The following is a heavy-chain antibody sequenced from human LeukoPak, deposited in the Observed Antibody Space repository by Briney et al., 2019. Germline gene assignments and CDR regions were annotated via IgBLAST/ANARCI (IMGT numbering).Heavy chain of an antibody. V-gene: IGHV3-33*05. D-gene: IGHD2-15*01. CDR3: ARDLGRAAVVVVAATYLNRSGMDV. CDR1: GFTFSSYG. CDR2: ISYDGSNK. Sequence: GGSLRLSCAASGFTFSSYGMHWVRQAPGKGLEWLAVISYDGSNKYYADSVKGRFTISRDNSKNTLYLQMNSLRAEDTAVYYCARDLGRAAVVVVAATYLNRSGMDVWGQGTTVTVSS. J-gene: IGHJ6*02.